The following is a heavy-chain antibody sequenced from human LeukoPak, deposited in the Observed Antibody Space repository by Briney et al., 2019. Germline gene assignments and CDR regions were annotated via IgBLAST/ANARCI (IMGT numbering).Heavy chain of an antibody. CDR3: AREPKHNYGMDV. V-gene: IGHV1-2*04. CDR1: GYTFTGYY. CDR2: INPNSGGT. Sequence: ASVKVSCKASGYTFTGYYMHWVRQAPGQGLEWMGWINPNSGGTYYAQKFQGWVTMTRDTSISTAYMELSRLRSDDTAVYYCAREPKHNYGMDVWGQGTTVTVSS. J-gene: IGHJ6*02.